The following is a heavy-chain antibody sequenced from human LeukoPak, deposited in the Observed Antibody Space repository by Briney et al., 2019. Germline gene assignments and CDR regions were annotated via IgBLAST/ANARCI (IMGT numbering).Heavy chain of an antibody. D-gene: IGHD3-9*01. CDR3: TTEVKYSDILTGYYKDALNI. CDR1: GFTFSNAW. Sequence: GGSLRLSCAASGFTFSNAWMSWVRQAPGKGLEWVGRIKSKTDGGTTDYAAPVKGRFTISRDDSKNTLYLQMNSLKTEDTAVYYCTTEVKYSDILTGYYKDALNIWGKGKMVTV. V-gene: IGHV3-15*01. CDR2: IKSKTDGGTT. J-gene: IGHJ3*02.